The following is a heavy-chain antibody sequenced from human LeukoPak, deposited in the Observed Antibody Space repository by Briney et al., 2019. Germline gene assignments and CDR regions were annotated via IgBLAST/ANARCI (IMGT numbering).Heavy chain of an antibody. Sequence: SETLSLTCTVSGGSIRSSDWGWIRQPPGKGLEWIGYIHYSESTKYNPSLKSRVTMSVDTSKNQFSLKLSSVTAADTAVYYCASSSGSFSDALDIWGQGTLVTVSS. CDR2: IHYSEST. CDR3: ASSSGSFSDALDI. J-gene: IGHJ3*02. D-gene: IGHD3-10*01. V-gene: IGHV4-59*08. CDR1: GGSIRSSD.